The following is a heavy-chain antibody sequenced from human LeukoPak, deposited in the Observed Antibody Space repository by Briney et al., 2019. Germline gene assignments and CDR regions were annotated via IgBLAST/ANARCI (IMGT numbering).Heavy chain of an antibody. Sequence: SETLSLTCTVSGGSISSYYWSWIRQPPGKGLEWIGYIYYSGSTNYNPSLKSRVTISVDTSKNQFSLKLSSVTAADTAVYYCARDHPYSGSYSYYYYYMDVWGKGTTVTVSS. CDR3: ARDHPYSGSYSYYYYYMDV. CDR1: GGSISSYY. J-gene: IGHJ6*03. V-gene: IGHV4-59*12. D-gene: IGHD1-26*01. CDR2: IYYSGST.